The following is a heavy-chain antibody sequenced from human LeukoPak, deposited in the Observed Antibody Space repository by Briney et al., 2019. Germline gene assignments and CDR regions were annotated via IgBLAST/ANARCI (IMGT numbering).Heavy chain of an antibody. D-gene: IGHD1-1*01. CDR1: GDSISSYY. Sequence: PSETLSLTCTVSGDSISSYYWSWIRQPPGKGLEWLGYIYYSGSTKYNPSLKSRITISVDTSKNQFSLKLSSVTAADTAVYYCARAGLDEYRQLYYFDYWGQGTLVTVSS. CDR2: IYYSGST. CDR3: ARAGLDEYRQLYYFDY. J-gene: IGHJ4*02. V-gene: IGHV4-59*01.